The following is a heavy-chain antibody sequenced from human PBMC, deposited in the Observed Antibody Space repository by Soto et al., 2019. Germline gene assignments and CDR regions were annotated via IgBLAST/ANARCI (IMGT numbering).Heavy chain of an antibody. CDR3: ARDIRAADNWFDP. Sequence: PSETLSLTCTVSGGSISSYYWSWIRQPPGKGLEWIGYIYYSGSTNYNPSLKSRVTISVDTSKNQFSLKLSSVTAADTAVYYCARDIRAADNWFDPWGQGTLVTVSS. D-gene: IGHD6-13*01. CDR1: GGSISSYY. J-gene: IGHJ5*02. CDR2: IYYSGST. V-gene: IGHV4-59*01.